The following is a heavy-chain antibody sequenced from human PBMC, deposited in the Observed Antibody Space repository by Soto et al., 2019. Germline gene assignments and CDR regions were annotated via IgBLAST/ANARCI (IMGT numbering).Heavy chain of an antibody. CDR3: ARSPAKAAAGTRQIDS. V-gene: IGHV1-69*13. Sequence: SVKVCCKASGGTFSSYAISWVRQAPGQGLEWMGGIIPIFGTANYAQKFQGRVTITADESTSTAYMELSSLRSEDTAVYYCARSPAKAAAGTRQIDSWGQGTLVTVSS. J-gene: IGHJ4*02. D-gene: IGHD6-13*01. CDR1: GGTFSSYA. CDR2: IIPIFGTA.